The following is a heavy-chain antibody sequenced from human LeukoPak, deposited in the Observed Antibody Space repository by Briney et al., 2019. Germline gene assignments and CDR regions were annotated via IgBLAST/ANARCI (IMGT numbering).Heavy chain of an antibody. CDR1: GGSISSGSYY. J-gene: IGHJ4*02. V-gene: IGHV4-61*02. CDR3: ARTTVVTRTFDY. Sequence: PSQTLSLTCTVSGGSISSGSYYWSWIRQPAGKGLEWIGRIYTSGSTNYNPSLKSRVTISVDTSKNQFSLKLSSVTAADTAVYYCARTTVVTRTFDYWGQGTLVTVSS. D-gene: IGHD4-23*01. CDR2: IYTSGST.